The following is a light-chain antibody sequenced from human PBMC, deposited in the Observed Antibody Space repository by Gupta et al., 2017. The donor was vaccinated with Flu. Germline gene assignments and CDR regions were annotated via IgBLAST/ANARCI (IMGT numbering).Light chain of an antibody. V-gene: IGLV1-47*01. CDR1: SSNIGSNY. CDR3: AAWDDSLSGPV. J-gene: IGLJ2*01. CDR2: RNN. Sequence: QSVLTQPPSASGTPGQRVTISCSGSSSNIGSNYGYWYQQLPGTAPKLLIYRNNQRPSGVPDRFSGSKSGTSASLAISGLRSEDEADYYCAAWDDSLSGPVFGGGTKLTV.